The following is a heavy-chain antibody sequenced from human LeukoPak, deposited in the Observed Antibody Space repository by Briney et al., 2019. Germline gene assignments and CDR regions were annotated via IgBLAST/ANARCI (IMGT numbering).Heavy chain of an antibody. Sequence: GGSLRLSCAASGFTFSTDAMSWVRQAPGKGLQWVSAIGPSGAGTYYADSVKGRFTISRDNSKNTLSLQMNSLRAEDTAMYYCARKYGSGSFDNWGQGTLVTVSS. CDR1: GFTFSTDA. D-gene: IGHD3-10*01. CDR3: ARKYGSGSFDN. CDR2: IGPSGAGT. J-gene: IGHJ4*02. V-gene: IGHV3-23*01.